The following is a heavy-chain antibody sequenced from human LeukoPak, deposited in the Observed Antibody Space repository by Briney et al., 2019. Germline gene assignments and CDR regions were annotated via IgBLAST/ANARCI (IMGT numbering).Heavy chain of an antibody. D-gene: IGHD3-9*01. J-gene: IGHJ4*02. CDR1: YTFXXXY. Sequence: YTFXXXYMHWVRQAPGQGLEWMGWINPNSGGTNYAQKFQGRVTMTRDTSISTAYMELSRLRSDDTAVYYCARRTTIDYWGQGTLVTVSS. CDR3: ARRTTIDY. CDR2: INPNSGGT. V-gene: IGHV1-2*02.